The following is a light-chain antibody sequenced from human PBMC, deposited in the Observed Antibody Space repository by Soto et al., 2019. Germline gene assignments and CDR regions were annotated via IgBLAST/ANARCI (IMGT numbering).Light chain of an antibody. J-gene: IGKJ2*01. CDR3: QQYNDFQYT. CDR2: KAT. CDR1: QSIGSW. V-gene: IGKV1-5*03. Sequence: DIQMTQSPSTLSASVGDGVTITCRASQSIGSWLAWYQQKPGKAPKLLISKATNLQSGVPSRFSGSGSGTDFSLTISSLQPVDSATYHCQQYNDFQYTFGQGTKLEI.